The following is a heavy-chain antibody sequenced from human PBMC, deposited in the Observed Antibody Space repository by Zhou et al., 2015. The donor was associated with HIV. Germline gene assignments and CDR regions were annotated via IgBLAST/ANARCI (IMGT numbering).Heavy chain of an antibody. V-gene: IGHV1-69*06. D-gene: IGHD3-22*01. J-gene: IGHJ3*01. CDR1: GGTFSSYS. Sequence: QVQLVQSGAEVKKPGSSVKVSCKASGGTFSSYSFNWVRQAPGQGLEWMGGIIPVSGTTNYAEKFQGRATITADKSTSTVYMDLNSLRFEDTAVYYCARAGGDYDFAFDVWGQGTRVIVSS. CDR3: ARAGGDYDFAFDV. CDR2: IIPVSGTT.